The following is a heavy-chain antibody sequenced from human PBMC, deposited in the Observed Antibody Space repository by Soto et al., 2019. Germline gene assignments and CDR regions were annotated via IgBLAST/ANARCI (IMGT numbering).Heavy chain of an antibody. Sequence: QVQLQVSGPGLVKPSETLSLTCTVSGDSISSYSWSWIRHPPGQGLEWIGNIHYNGNTKYSPSLKSRVTMSVDTSKNHFSLKLISVTTAETAVYFCAREGNLGRCIQPLASWGQGTLVTVSS. CDR2: IHYNGNT. J-gene: IGHJ5*01. V-gene: IGHV4-59*01. D-gene: IGHD2-21*01. CDR1: GDSISSYS. CDR3: AREGNLGRCIQPLAS.